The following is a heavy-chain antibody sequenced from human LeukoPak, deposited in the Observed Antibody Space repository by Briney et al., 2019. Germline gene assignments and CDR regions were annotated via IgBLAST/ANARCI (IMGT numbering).Heavy chain of an antibody. V-gene: IGHV1-69*05. Sequence: SVKVSCKASGGTFSSYAISWVRQAPGQGLEWMGRIIPIFGTANHAQKFQVRVTITTDTSTSTPYMELSSLRSEDTAVYYCAREPRVRFLEWQLDCWGQRTLVTASS. J-gene: IGHJ4*02. CDR3: AREPRVRFLEWQLDC. CDR2: IIPIFGTA. CDR1: GGTFSSYA. D-gene: IGHD3-3*01.